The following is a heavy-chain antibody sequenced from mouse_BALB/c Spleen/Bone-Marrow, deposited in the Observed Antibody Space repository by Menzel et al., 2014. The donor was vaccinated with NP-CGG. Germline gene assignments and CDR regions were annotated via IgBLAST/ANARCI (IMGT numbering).Heavy chain of an antibody. CDR3: LIAGFDY. CDR2: VYPGNSDT. CDR1: GYTFPSYW. Sequence: VQLQQSGTELARPGASEKMSCKASGYTFPSYWVHWEKQRPGQDLEWIGAVYPGNSDTNYNQKFKGKAKLTAVTSTSTAYMELSSLTNEDSAVYYCLIAGFDYWGQGTTLTVSS. D-gene: IGHD1-1*01. V-gene: IGHV1-5*01. J-gene: IGHJ2*01.